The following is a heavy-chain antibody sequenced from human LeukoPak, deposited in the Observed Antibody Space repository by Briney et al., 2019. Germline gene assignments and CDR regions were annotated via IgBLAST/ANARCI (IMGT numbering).Heavy chain of an antibody. CDR1: GGSFSGYY. D-gene: IGHD3-22*01. CDR2: INHSGST. Sequence: SETLSLTCAVYGGSFSGYYWSWIRQPPGKGLEWIGEINHSGSTNYNPSLKSRVTISVDTSKNQFSLKLSPVTAADTAVYYCASLPTYYYDSSGYTYWGQGTLVTVSS. J-gene: IGHJ4*02. CDR3: ASLPTYYYDSSGYTY. V-gene: IGHV4-34*01.